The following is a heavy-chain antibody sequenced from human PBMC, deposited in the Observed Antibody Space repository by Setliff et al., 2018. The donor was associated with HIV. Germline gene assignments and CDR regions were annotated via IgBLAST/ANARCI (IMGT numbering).Heavy chain of an antibody. D-gene: IGHD3-22*01. CDR1: GYTFTGYY. CDR3: ARVTVELYHDDARGFDP. V-gene: IGHV1-2*02. CDR2: INPNNGVT. J-gene: IGHJ5*02. Sequence: ASVKVSCKASGYTFTGYYMHWVRQAPGQGLEWLGWINPNNGVTNYAQNFQGRVTMTRDTSISKAYMELSSLTSDDTAVYFCARVTVELYHDDARGFDPWGQGTLVTVS.